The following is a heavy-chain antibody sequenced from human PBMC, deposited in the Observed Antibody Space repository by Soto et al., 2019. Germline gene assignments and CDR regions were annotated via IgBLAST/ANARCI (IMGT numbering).Heavy chain of an antibody. Sequence: SETLSLTCTVSGGSISSGGYYWSWIRQHPGKGLEWIGYIYYSGSTYYNPSLKSRVTISVDTSKNQFSLKLSSVTAADTAVYYCASANYPGGDMDVWGQGTTVTVSS. CDR3: ASANYPGGDMDV. CDR1: GGSISSGGYY. V-gene: IGHV4-31*03. D-gene: IGHD7-27*01. J-gene: IGHJ6*02. CDR2: IYYSGST.